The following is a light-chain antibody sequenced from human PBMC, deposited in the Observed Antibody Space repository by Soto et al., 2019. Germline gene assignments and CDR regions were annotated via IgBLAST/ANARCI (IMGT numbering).Light chain of an antibody. CDR2: DAS. CDR3: QQYNSYSYT. V-gene: IGKV1-5*01. J-gene: IGKJ2*01. Sequence: DTQMTQSPSTLSASVGDRVTITCRASQSISSWLAWYQQKPGKAPKLLIYDASSLESGVPSRFSGSGSGTEFTLTISSLQPDDFPTYYCQQYNSYSYTFGQGTKLEIK. CDR1: QSISSW.